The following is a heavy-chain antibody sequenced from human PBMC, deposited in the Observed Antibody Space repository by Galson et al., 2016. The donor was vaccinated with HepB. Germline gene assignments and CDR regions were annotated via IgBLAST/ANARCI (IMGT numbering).Heavy chain of an antibody. CDR3: ARQDRAGLVNF. D-gene: IGHD3/OR15-3a*01. Sequence: QVHLQESGPVLGKPSETLSLTGTVSVAAISGSFSYSTWFRHPPAQATAWIGNIYHSGSTHYNPSLQNRHTISADTSKTQFSLSLPFVTAADTALYSCARQDRAGLVNFWGPGTMVTVSS. CDR2: IYHSGST. V-gene: IGHV4-39*01. J-gene: IGHJ3*01. CDR1: VAAISGSFSY.